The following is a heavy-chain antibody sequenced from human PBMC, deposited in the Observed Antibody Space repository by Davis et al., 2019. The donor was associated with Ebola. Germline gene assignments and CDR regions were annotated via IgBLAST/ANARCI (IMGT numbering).Heavy chain of an antibody. Sequence: SGPTLVKPTETLTMTCTVSRFPLTNSRLGVSWIRQPPGKALEWLAHIFSNDEKSYNTSLNSRLTITKDTSKNQVVLTMSNMDPGDTATYYCAHRPWLGYTYGSYFDYWGQGTLVTVSS. CDR2: IFSNDEK. V-gene: IGHV2-26*01. D-gene: IGHD5-18*01. CDR3: AHRPWLGYTYGSYFDY. J-gene: IGHJ4*02. CDR1: RFPLTNSRLG.